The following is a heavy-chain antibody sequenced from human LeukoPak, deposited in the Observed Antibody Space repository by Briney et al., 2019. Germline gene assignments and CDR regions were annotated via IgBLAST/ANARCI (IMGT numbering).Heavy chain of an antibody. CDR3: ARAGNYYFDL. J-gene: IGHJ2*01. V-gene: IGHV3-74*01. CDR2: MNADGRTI. D-gene: IGHD1-7*01. Sequence: GGSLRLSCAASGFTFSSSWMHWVRQGPGKGLVWVARMNADGRTINYADSVKGRFTISRDNAKNTLYLQMNSLRTEDAAVYYCARAGNYYFDLWGRGTQVTVSS. CDR1: GFTFSSSW.